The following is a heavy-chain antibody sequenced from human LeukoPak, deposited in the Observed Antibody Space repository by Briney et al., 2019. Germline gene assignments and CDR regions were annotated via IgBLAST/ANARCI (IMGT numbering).Heavy chain of an antibody. CDR3: AKDGDRYSGSYFDY. J-gene: IGHJ4*02. CDR1: GFTFSSYG. V-gene: IGHV3-30*18. CDR2: ISYDGSNK. D-gene: IGHD1-26*01. Sequence: PGGSLRLSCAASGFTFSSYGMHWVRQAPGKGLEWVAVISYDGSNKYYADSVKGRFTISRDNSKNTLYLQMNSLRAEDTAVYYCAKDGDRYSGSYFDYWGQGTLVTVSS.